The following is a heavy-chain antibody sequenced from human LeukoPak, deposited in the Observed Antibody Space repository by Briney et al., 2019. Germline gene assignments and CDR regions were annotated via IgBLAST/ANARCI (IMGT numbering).Heavy chain of an antibody. Sequence: SETLSLTCTVSGGSISSSSYSWGWIRQPPGKGLEWVGSMSYSGSTYYNPSLKSRVTISVDTSKNQFSLKLSSVTAADTAVYYCARSRWVVPAAMAYYYYYGMDVWGQGTTVTVSS. V-gene: IGHV4-39*07. J-gene: IGHJ6*02. CDR2: MSYSGST. CDR1: GGSISSSSYS. D-gene: IGHD2-2*01. CDR3: ARSRWVVPAAMAYYYYYGMDV.